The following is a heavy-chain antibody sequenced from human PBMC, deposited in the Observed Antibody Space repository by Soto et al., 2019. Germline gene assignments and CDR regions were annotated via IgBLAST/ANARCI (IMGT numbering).Heavy chain of an antibody. V-gene: IGHV4-4*02. J-gene: IGHJ6*03. CDR3: ARVMWGYYYYMAV. Sequence: SETLSLTCAVSGGSIISSNWWSLVRRPPGKGLEWIGEIYHSGSTNYNPSLKSRVTISVDKSKNQFSLKLSSVTAADTAVYYCARVMWGYYYYMAVWGKGTTDTVSS. D-gene: IGHD7-27*01. CDR1: GGSIISSNW. CDR2: IYHSGST.